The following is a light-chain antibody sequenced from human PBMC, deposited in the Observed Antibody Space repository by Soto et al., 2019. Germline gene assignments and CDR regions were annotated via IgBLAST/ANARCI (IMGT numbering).Light chain of an antibody. CDR3: SPYTGSSTVV. V-gene: IGLV2-14*01. CDR2: DVT. CDR1: SSDVGAYNY. Sequence: QSALTQPASVSGSPGQSVTISCSGSSSDVGAYNYVSWYQRHPGKAPKLMIYDVTNRPSGVSNRFSGSKSGNTASLTISGLQAEDEADYFCSPYTGSSTVVFGGGTKLTVL. J-gene: IGLJ3*02.